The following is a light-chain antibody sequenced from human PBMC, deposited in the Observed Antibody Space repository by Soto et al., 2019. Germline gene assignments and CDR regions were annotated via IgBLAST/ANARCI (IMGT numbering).Light chain of an antibody. Sequence: QSALTQPASVSGSPGQSITISCTGTSSDVGGYKYVSWYQQHPGKAPKLIIYEVSNRPSGVSNRFSGSKSGNTASLTISGLQAEDETDYYWNSFTCSSTYVFGTGTKVTVL. CDR2: EVS. V-gene: IGLV2-14*01. CDR3: NSFTCSSTYV. J-gene: IGLJ1*01. CDR1: SSDVGGYKY.